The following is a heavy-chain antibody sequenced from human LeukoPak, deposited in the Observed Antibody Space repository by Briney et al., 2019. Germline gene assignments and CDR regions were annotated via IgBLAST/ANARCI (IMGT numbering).Heavy chain of an antibody. D-gene: IGHD1-14*01. CDR1: GFTFSGHW. Sequence: GGSLRLSCAASGFTFSGHWMSWVRQAPGKGLEWVANINQGGSDKYYVDSVKGRFTISRDNDNNLLYLQMNSLRGEDTAVYYCTRDRSRAEDDWGQGTLVTVLS. CDR2: INQGGSDK. V-gene: IGHV3-7*01. CDR3: TRDRSRAEDD. J-gene: IGHJ4*02.